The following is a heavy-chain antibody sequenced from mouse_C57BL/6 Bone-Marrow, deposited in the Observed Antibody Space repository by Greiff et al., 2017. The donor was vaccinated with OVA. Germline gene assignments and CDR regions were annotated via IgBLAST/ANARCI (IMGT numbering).Heavy chain of an antibody. CDR1: GYTFTSYW. CDR3: ARLRRVSLYWYFDV. D-gene: IGHD2-12*01. CDR2: IDPSDSYT. J-gene: IGHJ1*03. Sequence: QVQLQQPGAELVMPGASVKLSCKASGYTFTSYWMHWVKQRPGQGLEWIGEIDPSDSYTNYNQKFKGKSTLTVDKSSSTAYMQLSSLTSEDSAVYYCARLRRVSLYWYFDVWGTGTTVTVSS. V-gene: IGHV1-69*01.